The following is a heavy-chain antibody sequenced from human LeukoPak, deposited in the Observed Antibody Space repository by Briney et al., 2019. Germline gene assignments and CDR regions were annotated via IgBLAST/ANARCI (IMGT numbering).Heavy chain of an antibody. CDR3: SRGHGYGGVEGYYYYHGMDV. D-gene: IGHD4-23*01. J-gene: IGHJ6*02. CDR2: ISGSGGTT. Sequence: GGSLRLSCAASGFIFSTYAMNWVRLAPGKGLEWVSGISGSGGTTNSADSVKGRFTISRDNSKKTLYLQMDSLRAEDTAVYYCSRGHGYGGVEGYYYYHGMDVWGRGTTVTVSS. V-gene: IGHV3-23*01. CDR1: GFIFSTYA.